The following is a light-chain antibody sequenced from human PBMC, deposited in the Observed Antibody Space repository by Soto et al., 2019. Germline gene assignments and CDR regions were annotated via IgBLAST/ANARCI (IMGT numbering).Light chain of an antibody. CDR1: SSNIGINT. CDR3: AAWDDSLNGPV. V-gene: IGLV1-44*01. J-gene: IGLJ1*01. Sequence: QSVLTQPPSASGTPGQRVTISCSGSSSNIGINTVNWYQQLPGTAPKLLIYSSNQRPSGVPDRFSCSKSGTSASLAISGLQSEDEADYYCAAWDDSLNGPVFGTGTKLTVL. CDR2: SSN.